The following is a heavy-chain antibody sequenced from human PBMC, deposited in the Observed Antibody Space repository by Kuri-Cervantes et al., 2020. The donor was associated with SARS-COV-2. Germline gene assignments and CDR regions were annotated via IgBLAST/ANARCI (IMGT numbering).Heavy chain of an antibody. D-gene: IGHD6-6*01. V-gene: IGHV3-7*01. J-gene: IGHJ6*03. Sequence: GGSLRLSCAASGFTFSSYWMSWVRQAPGKGLEWVANIKQDGSEKYYVDSVKGRFTISRDNSKNTLYLQMNSLRAEDTAVYYCARRTLAARPGYYYMDVWGKGTTVTVSS. CDR2: IKQDGSEK. CDR3: ARRTLAARPGYYYMDV. CDR1: GFTFSSYW.